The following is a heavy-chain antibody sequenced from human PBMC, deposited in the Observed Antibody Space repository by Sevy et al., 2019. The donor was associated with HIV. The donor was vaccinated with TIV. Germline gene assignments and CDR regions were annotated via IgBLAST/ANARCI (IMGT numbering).Heavy chain of an antibody. J-gene: IGHJ6*02. CDR2: ISYDGSNK. CDR3: AKVNGSGRSHFYYYGMDV. V-gene: IGHV3-30*18. D-gene: IGHD3-10*01. Sequence: GGSLRLSCAASGFTFSSYGMHWVRQAPGKGLEWVAVISYDGSNKYYADSVKGRFTISRDNSKNTLYLQMNSLRAEDTAVYYCAKVNGSGRSHFYYYGMDVWGQGTTVTVSS. CDR1: GFTFSSYG.